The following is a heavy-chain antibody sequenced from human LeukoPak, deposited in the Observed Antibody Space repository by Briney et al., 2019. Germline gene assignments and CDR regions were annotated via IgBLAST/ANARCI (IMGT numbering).Heavy chain of an antibody. CDR3: ARRFWSGYSPLDY. CDR2: IIPIFGTA. D-gene: IGHD3-3*01. V-gene: IGHV1-69*01. Sequence: SVKVSCKASGGTFSSYTISWVRQAPGQGLEWMGGIIPIFGTANYAQKFQGRVTITADESTSTAYMELSSLRSEDTAVYYCARRFWSGYSPLDYWGQGTLVTVSS. J-gene: IGHJ4*02. CDR1: GGTFSSYT.